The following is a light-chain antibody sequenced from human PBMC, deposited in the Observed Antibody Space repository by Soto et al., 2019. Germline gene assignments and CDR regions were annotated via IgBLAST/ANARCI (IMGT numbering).Light chain of an antibody. CDR1: RDIYNY. CDR2: EAS. J-gene: IGKJ4*01. V-gene: IGKV1-33*01. CDR3: QQYDNLAVLT. Sequence: DLQMTQSPSTLSASVGDRVTISCQASRDIYNYLNWYQQKSGKAPQLLISEASNLETGVPSRFSASGSGTNFTFTISSLQPEDIATYYCQQYDNLAVLTFGGGTKVEIK.